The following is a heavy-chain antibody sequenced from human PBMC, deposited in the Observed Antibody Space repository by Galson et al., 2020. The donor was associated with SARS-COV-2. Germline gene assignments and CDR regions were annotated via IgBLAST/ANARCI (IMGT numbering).Heavy chain of an antibody. V-gene: IGHV6-1*01. CDR3: AGRVAGAGSLHI. CDR2: TYYRSQWST. Sequence: SQTISLTCAISGDSVSSNSAAWNWIRQSPSRGLAWLGRTYYRSQWSTDYAVSVKSRITINPDTSKNQFSLQLNSVTPEDTAIYYCAGRVAGAGSLHIWGQGTMVIVSS. J-gene: IGHJ3*02. D-gene: IGHD6-13*01. CDR1: GDSVSSNSAA.